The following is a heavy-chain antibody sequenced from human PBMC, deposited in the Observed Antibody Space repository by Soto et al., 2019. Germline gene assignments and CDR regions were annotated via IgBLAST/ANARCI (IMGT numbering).Heavy chain of an antibody. Sequence: QVQLVQSGAEVKKPGSSVKVSCKASGGTFSSYAISWVRQAPGQGLEWMGGIIPIFGTANYAQKFQGRVTLTADESTSKAYMELSSLRPEDTAVYYCARNNHTVEPYYFDYWGQGTLVTVSS. CDR1: GGTFSSYA. CDR2: IIPIFGTA. V-gene: IGHV1-69*12. J-gene: IGHJ4*02. CDR3: ARNNHTVEPYYFDY. D-gene: IGHD4-17*01.